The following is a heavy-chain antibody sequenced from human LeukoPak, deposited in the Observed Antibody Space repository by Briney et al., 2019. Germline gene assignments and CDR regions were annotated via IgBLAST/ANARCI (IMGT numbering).Heavy chain of an antibody. CDR3: ASRSSNHYDILTGYPFDY. J-gene: IGHJ4*02. CDR1: GYSISSGYY. CDR2: FCRSGST. D-gene: IGHD3-9*01. V-gene: IGHV4-38-2*01. Sequence: KPSETLSLTCAVSGYSISSGYYWGWIRQPPVKGLEWIGSFCRSGSTYYNSSLKGRVTLSLDTSKTQYSLKLSSVTAADTAVYYCASRSSNHYDILTGYPFDYWGQGTLVTVSS.